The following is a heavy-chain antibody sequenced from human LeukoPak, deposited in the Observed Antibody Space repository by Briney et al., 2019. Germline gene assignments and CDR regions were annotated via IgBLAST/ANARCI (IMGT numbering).Heavy chain of an antibody. CDR2: IDPNSGDT. CDR1: GYTFTGYY. D-gene: IGHD2-15*01. J-gene: IGHJ5*02. Sequence: ASVKVSCKASGYTFTGYYLHWVRQAPGQGLEWMGWIDPNSGDTYSAQKFQGRVTMTSDTSISTAYMELNRLSSDDTAVYYCAREGIIVLVISATFFAPWGQGTLVTVSS. CDR3: AREGIIVLVISATFFAP. V-gene: IGHV1-2*02.